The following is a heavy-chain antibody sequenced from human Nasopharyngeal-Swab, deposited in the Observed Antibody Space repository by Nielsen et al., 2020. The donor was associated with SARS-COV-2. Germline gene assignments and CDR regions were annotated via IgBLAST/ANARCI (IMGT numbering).Heavy chain of an antibody. D-gene: IGHD4-11*01. CDR3: TKGRADYSNPSFDN. Sequence: SLRLSCAASGFTYDDYAMHWVRQAPGKGLEWVSGITWTSGTGYTDSVKGRFTISRDNARNSLYLQMSSLRVDDTALYYCTKGRADYSNPSFDNWGQGTLVTVSS. V-gene: IGHV3-9*01. CDR1: GFTYDDYA. CDR2: ITWTSGT. J-gene: IGHJ4*02.